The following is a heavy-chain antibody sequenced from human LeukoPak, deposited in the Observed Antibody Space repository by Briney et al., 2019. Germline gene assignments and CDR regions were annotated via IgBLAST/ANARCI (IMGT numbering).Heavy chain of an antibody. CDR3: AMGVVPAAMRSYYYYYMDV. V-gene: IGHV1-18*01. CDR2: IGAYNGET. Sequence: AAVTVSCMASGYTFTSYVISWVRQAPQQGIERMGWIGAYNGETNYAQKLQCRVTMTTDTSTSTAYMELRSLRSDDTAVYYCAMGVVPAAMRSYYYYYMDVWGKGTTVTVSS. J-gene: IGHJ6*03. D-gene: IGHD2-2*01. CDR1: GYTFTSYV.